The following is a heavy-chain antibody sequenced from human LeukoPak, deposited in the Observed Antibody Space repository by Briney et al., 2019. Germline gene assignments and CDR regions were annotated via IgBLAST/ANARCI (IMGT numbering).Heavy chain of an antibody. CDR1: GITFSSFA. Sequence: SVKVSCKTSGITFSSFAVQWVRQARGQRLEWIGWIVVGSGTTKYAQKFQERVTITRDMSTSTASMELRSLIFDDTAVYYCAADVIPGPKGFDPWGQGTLVTVSS. J-gene: IGHJ5*02. D-gene: IGHD2-21*01. CDR3: AADVIPGPKGFDP. CDR2: IVVGSGTT. V-gene: IGHV1-58*01.